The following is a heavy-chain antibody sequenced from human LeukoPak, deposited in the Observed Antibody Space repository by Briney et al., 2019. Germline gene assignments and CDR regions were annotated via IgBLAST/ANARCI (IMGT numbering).Heavy chain of an antibody. CDR2: ISSSGSTI. Sequence: PEGSLRLSCAASGFTFSDYYMSWIRQAPGKGLEWASYISSSGSTIYYADSVKGRFTISRDNAKNSLYLQMNSLRAEDTAVYYCARAFVVATIYYMDVWGKGTTVTVSS. CDR3: ARAFVVATIYYMDV. CDR1: GFTFSDYY. V-gene: IGHV3-11*04. J-gene: IGHJ6*03. D-gene: IGHD5-12*01.